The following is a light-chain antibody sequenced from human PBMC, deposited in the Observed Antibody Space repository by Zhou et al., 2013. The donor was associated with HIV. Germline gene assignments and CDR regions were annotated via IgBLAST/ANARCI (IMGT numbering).Light chain of an antibody. CDR3: LQDYNYPYT. CDR1: QGIANY. V-gene: IGKV1-27*01. CDR2: GAS. Sequence: DIQMTQSPSFLSASVGDRVTITCRASQGIANYVAWFQQKPGKVPKNLIYGASVLRSGVPSRFSGSGSGTDFTLTISSLQPEDFATYYCLQDYNYPYTFGQGTKLEI. J-gene: IGKJ2*01.